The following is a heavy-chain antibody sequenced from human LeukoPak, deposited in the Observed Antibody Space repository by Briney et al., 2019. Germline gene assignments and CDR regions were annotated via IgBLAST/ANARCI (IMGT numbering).Heavy chain of an antibody. J-gene: IGHJ4*02. V-gene: IGHV3-30-3*01. Sequence: GGSLRLSCAASGFTFSNYLMHWVRQAPGKGLEWVAVISYGGSTKHYADSVKGRFTISRDNAKNTLYLQMNSLRAEDTAVYYCATDIVVVPALFDYWGQGTLVTVSS. CDR3: ATDIVVVPALFDY. CDR1: GFTFSNYL. D-gene: IGHD2-2*01. CDR2: ISYGGSTK.